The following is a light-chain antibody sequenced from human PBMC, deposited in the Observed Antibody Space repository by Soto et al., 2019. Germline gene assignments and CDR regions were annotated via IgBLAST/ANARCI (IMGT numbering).Light chain of an antibody. J-gene: IGLJ3*02. CDR3: AAWDDSLNGVV. CDR1: SSNIGNNA. CDR2: YDD. Sequence: QSVLTQPPSVSEAPRQRVTISCSGSSSNIGNNAVHWYQQLPGKAPKLLIYYDDLLPSGVSGRFSGSKSGTSASLAISGLQSEDEADYYCAAWDDSLNGVVFGGGTQLTVL. V-gene: IGLV1-36*01.